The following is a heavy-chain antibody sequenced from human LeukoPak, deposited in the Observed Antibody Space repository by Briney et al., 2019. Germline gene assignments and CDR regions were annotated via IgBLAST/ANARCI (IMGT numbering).Heavy chain of an antibody. Sequence: GGSLRLSCAASGFTFSGFGMHWVRQAPGKGLEWVAFIRYDASNKYYADSVKGRFTISRDNSKNTLYLQVNSLRAEDTAVYYCATDVHPGNNWFDPWGQGTLVTVSS. V-gene: IGHV3-30*02. D-gene: IGHD1-1*01. CDR2: IRYDASNK. CDR1: GFTFSGFG. J-gene: IGHJ5*02. CDR3: ATDVHPGNNWFDP.